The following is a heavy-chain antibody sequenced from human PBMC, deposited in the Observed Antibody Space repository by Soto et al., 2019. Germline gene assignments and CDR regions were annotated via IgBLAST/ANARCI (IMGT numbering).Heavy chain of an antibody. CDR3: VREVGVAVAGSYYYGMDV. CDR2: IWYDGSNK. D-gene: IGHD6-19*01. V-gene: IGHV3-33*01. Sequence: QVQLVESGGGVVQPGRSLRLSCAASGFTFSSYGMHWVRQAPGKGLEWVAVIWYDGSNKYYADSVKGRFTISRDNSKNTLYLQMNSLRAEDTAVYYCVREVGVAVAGSYYYGMDVWGQGTTVTVSS. J-gene: IGHJ6*02. CDR1: GFTFSSYG.